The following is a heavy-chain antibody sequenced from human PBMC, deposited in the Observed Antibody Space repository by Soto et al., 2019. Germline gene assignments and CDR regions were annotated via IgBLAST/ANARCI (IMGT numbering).Heavy chain of an antibody. CDR3: ATQGIMIEPNDVFDI. D-gene: IGHD3-16*01. J-gene: IGHJ3*02. V-gene: IGHV4-59*08. Sequence: SETLSLTCTVSGGSISSYYCSWIRQPPGKGLEWIGYIYYSGSTNYNPSLKSRVTISVDTSKNQFSLKLSSVTAADTGVYYCATQGIMIEPNDVFDIGGQGTMVTVSS. CDR2: IYYSGST. CDR1: GGSISSYY.